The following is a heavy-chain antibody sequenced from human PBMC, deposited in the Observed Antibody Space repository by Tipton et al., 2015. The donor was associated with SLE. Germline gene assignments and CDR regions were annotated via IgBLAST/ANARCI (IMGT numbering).Heavy chain of an antibody. CDR2: INTDGSGT. CDR3: AREQNWDERI. V-gene: IGHV3-74*01. CDR1: GFTFSSYW. Sequence: GSLRLSCTASGFTFSSYWMHWVRQAPGKGLVWVSRINTDGSGTSYADSERGRFTISRDNAKRTLYLQMNSLRVDDTAVYYCAREQNWDERIWGQGTMVTVSA. J-gene: IGHJ3*02. D-gene: IGHD1-1*01.